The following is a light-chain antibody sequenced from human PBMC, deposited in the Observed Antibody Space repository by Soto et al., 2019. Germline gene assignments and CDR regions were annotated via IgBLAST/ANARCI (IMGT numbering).Light chain of an antibody. V-gene: IGKV1-5*01. J-gene: IGKJ3*01. CDR3: QQVHSFPLT. CDR1: QNINNW. Sequence: GDRVTITCRASQNINNWIAWYQQKPGKAPKFLIYDASTLESGVPSRFSGSGFGTEFTLTISSLQPEDFATYYCQQVHSFPLTLGPGTKVDIK. CDR2: DAS.